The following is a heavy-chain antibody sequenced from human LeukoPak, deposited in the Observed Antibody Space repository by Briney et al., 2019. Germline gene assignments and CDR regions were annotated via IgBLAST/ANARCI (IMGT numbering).Heavy chain of an antibody. CDR1: GGSFSGYY. CDR3: ARGVEGARFDS. D-gene: IGHD2-8*01. CDR2: ISASGIT. Sequence: SETLSLTCAVYGGSFSGYYWSWIRQPPGKGLEWIGRISASGITAYNPSLKSRMTMSADTSRNQFSLTLSSVTAADAAIYYCARGVEGARFDSWGQGNLVTVSS. V-gene: IGHV4-59*10. J-gene: IGHJ4*02.